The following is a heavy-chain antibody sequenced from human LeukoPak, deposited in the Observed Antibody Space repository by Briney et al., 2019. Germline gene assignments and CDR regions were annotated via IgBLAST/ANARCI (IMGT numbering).Heavy chain of an antibody. CDR2: VSDTGDRT. Sequence: PGGSLRLSCAASGFTFTTYAMSWVRQAPGKGLEWASSVSDTGDRTYYADSVKGRFTISRDNSKNTLYLHMESLRADDTAVYYCAQGGGSGFDNWGQGTLVTVSS. D-gene: IGHD3-10*01. CDR3: AQGGGSGFDN. J-gene: IGHJ4*02. CDR1: GFTFTTYA. V-gene: IGHV3-23*01.